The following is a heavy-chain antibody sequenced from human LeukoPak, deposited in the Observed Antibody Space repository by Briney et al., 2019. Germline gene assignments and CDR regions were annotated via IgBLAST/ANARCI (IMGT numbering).Heavy chain of an antibody. J-gene: IGHJ4*02. CDR3: ARGARFFAYYDY. Sequence: SETLSLTCTVSDGSISGDNYYWSWIRQLPGKGLEWIGYIYNGGTTYYNPSLKSRVIISVDTSKNQFSLKLKSVTAAGTAMYYCARGARFFAYYDYWGQGTLVTVSS. CDR1: DGSISGDNYY. D-gene: IGHD2-21*01. V-gene: IGHV4-31*03. CDR2: IYNGGTT.